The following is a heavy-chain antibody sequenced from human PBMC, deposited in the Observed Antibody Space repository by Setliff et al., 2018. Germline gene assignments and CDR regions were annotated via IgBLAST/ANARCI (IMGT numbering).Heavy chain of an antibody. V-gene: IGHV1-69*05. CDR3: ATSWGATPFDY. J-gene: IGHJ4*02. Sequence: SVKVSCKASGCTFTDYFMYWVRQAPGQGLEWMGGTIPMFGSANYAQKFQGRVTIITDEFTGTAYMELRSLRSDDTALYYCATSWGATPFDYWGQGTLVTASS. CDR2: TIPMFGSA. D-gene: IGHD1-26*01. CDR1: GCTFTDYF.